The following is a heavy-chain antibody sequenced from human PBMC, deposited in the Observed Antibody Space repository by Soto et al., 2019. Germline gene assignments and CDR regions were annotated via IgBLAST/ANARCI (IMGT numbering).Heavy chain of an antibody. D-gene: IGHD6-6*01. CDR1: GFTFSSYS. V-gene: IGHV3-21*01. J-gene: IGHJ6*02. CDR3: AREFQLTPGDYYYGMDV. CDR2: ISSSSSYI. Sequence: GSLRLSCAASGFTFSSYSMNGVRQAPGKGLEWVSSISSSSSYIYYADSVKGRFTISRDNAKNSLYLQMNRLRAEDTAVYYCAREFQLTPGDYYYGMDVWGQGTTVTVSS.